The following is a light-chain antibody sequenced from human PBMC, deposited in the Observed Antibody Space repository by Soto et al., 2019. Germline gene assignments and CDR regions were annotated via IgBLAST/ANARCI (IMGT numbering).Light chain of an antibody. CDR2: DVS. CDR1: SSDVGGYNY. CDR3: CSYAGSYTPRV. Sequence: QSVLTQPRSVSGSPGQSVTISCSGTSSDVGGYNYVSWYQQHPGKAPKLMIYDVSKRPSGVPDRFSGSKSDNTASLTISGLQAEDEADYYCCSYAGSYTPRVFGTGTKVTVL. J-gene: IGLJ1*01. V-gene: IGLV2-11*01.